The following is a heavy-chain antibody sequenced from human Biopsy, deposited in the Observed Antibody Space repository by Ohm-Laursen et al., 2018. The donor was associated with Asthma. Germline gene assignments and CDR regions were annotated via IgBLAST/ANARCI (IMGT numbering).Heavy chain of an antibody. D-gene: IGHD5-18*01. V-gene: IGHV4-61*01. CDR2: ISYSGST. J-gene: IGHJ4*02. Sequence: GTLSLTCTVPGGSVSSGSHYWSWIRQPPGKGLEWIGYISYSGSTNYNPSLKSRVTISVDTSKNQLSLKLSSVTAADTAVYYCARDFVDSAMDYFDYWGQGTLVTVSS. CDR3: ARDFVDSAMDYFDY. CDR1: GGSVSSGSHY.